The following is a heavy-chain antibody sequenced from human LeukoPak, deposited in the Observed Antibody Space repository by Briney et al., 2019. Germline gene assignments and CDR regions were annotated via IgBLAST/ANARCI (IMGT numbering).Heavy chain of an antibody. V-gene: IGHV4-61*03. CDR3: ALLQSHRPLDY. J-gene: IGHJ4*02. D-gene: IGHD1-26*01. Sequence: SETLSLTCIVSGGSVSSDIYHWSWIRQAPGKGLEWIGHNGNANYNPSLQSRVTISIDTSKNHFTLSLNSVTAADTAVYYCALLQSHRPLDYWGQGTLVTVSS. CDR2: HNGNA. CDR1: GGSVSSDIYH.